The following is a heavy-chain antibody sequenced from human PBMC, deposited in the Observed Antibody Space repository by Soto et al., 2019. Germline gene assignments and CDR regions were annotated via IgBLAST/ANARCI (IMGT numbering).Heavy chain of an antibody. CDR1: GGSISGYD. D-gene: IGHD2-21*02. J-gene: IGHJ4*02. V-gene: IGHV4-59*01. CDR3: ARGSDCYSEMF. CDR2: IYYSGST. Sequence: SETLCLTCTVSGGSISGYDVSWIRQPPGKGLEWIGDIYYSGSTSYNPSLKSRVTISLDTSKNQFSLKLRSVTAADTVVYYYARGSDCYSEMFWGKGTLVTVSS.